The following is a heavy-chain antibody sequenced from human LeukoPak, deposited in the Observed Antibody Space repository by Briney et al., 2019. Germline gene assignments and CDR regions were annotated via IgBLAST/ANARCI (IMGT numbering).Heavy chain of an antibody. J-gene: IGHJ4*02. Sequence: SVKVSCKASGGTFSSYAISWVRQAPGQGLEWMGGIIPIFGTANYAQKFQGRVTITADESTSPAYMELSSLRSEDTAVYYCARDPRDSSGYYYSDYWGQGTLVTVSS. CDR1: GGTFSSYA. CDR2: IIPIFGTA. V-gene: IGHV1-69*13. CDR3: ARDPRDSSGYYYSDY. D-gene: IGHD3-22*01.